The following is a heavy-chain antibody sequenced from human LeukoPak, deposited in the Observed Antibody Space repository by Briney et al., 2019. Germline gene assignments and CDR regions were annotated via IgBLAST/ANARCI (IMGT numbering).Heavy chain of an antibody. V-gene: IGHV4-34*01. Sequence: SETLSLTCAVYGGSFSGYYWSWIRQPPGKGLEWIGEINHSGSTNYNPSLKSRVTISVDRSKNQLSLKLSSVTAADTAMYYCASGGYSYGFDYWGQGTLVTVSS. CDR3: ASGGYSYGFDY. CDR1: GGSFSGYY. J-gene: IGHJ4*02. CDR2: INHSGST. D-gene: IGHD5-18*01.